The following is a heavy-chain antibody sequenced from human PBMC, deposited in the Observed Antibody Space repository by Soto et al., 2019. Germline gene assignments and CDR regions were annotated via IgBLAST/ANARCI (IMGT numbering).Heavy chain of an antibody. D-gene: IGHD4-4*01. CDR3: AILSN. CDR1: GFTVSSNY. V-gene: IGHV3-53*02. Sequence: EVQLVETGGGLIQPGGSLRLSCAASGFTVSSNYMNWVRQAPGKGLEWLSIIYTDGTTYYADSVKGRFTISRDNFKNTLYLQMNILRAEDTAVYYCAILSNWGQGTLVTVSS. CDR2: IYTDGTT. J-gene: IGHJ4*02.